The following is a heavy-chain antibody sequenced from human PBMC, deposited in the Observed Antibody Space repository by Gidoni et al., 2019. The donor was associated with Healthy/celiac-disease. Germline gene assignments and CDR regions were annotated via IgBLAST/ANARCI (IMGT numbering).Heavy chain of an antibody. CDR1: GFTFSDYY. Sequence: QVQLVESGGGLVKPGGSLRLSCAASGFTFSDYYMSWIRQAPGKGLEWVSYIRRSSSYTNYADSVKGRFTISRDNAKNSLYLQMNSLRAEDTAVYYCARSEGWELYYYYYGMDVWGQGTTVTVSS. D-gene: IGHD1-26*01. CDR3: ARSEGWELYYYYYGMDV. J-gene: IGHJ6*02. CDR2: IRRSSSYT. V-gene: IGHV3-11*05.